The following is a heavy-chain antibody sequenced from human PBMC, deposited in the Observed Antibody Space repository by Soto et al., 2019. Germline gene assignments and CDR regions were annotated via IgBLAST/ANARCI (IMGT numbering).Heavy chain of an antibody. CDR2: ISAYNGNT. Sequence: AAVKVSCKASGYTFTSYGISWVRQAPGQGLEWMGWISAYNGNTNYAQKLQGRVTMTTDTSTSTAYMELRSLRSDDTAVYYCARDTPQDIVVVPAAIGWFDPWGQGTLVTVS. CDR3: ARDTPQDIVVVPAAIGWFDP. J-gene: IGHJ5*02. D-gene: IGHD2-2*01. CDR1: GYTFTSYG. V-gene: IGHV1-18*01.